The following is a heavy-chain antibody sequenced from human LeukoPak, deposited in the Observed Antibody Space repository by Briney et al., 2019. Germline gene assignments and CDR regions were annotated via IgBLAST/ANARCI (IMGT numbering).Heavy chain of an antibody. Sequence: ASVKVFCKASGGTFSSYTISWVRQAPGQGLEWMGRIIPILGIANYAQKFQGRVTITADKSTSTAYMELSSLRSEDTAVYYCARERSCGEIYFDYWGQGTLVTVSS. CDR3: ARERSCGEIYFDY. V-gene: IGHV1-69*04. D-gene: IGHD3-10*01. J-gene: IGHJ4*02. CDR2: IIPILGIA. CDR1: GGTFSSYT.